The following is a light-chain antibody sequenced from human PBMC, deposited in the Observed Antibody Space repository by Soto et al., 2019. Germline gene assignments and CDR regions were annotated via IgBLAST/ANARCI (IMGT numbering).Light chain of an antibody. CDR2: GAS. CDR1: QNISNS. J-gene: IGKJ2*01. Sequence: EIVMTQSPATLSVSPGERATLSCRASQNISNSLAWYQQKPGRSPRLLIYGASTQATGIPARFSGSGSGTEYTLTISSPQYEDFAVYYCQQYDYWPPYTFGQGTKVEIK. CDR3: QQYDYWPPYT. V-gene: IGKV3-15*01.